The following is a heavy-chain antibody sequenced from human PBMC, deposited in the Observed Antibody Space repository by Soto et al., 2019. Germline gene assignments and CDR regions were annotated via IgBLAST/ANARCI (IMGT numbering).Heavy chain of an antibody. Sequence: QVQLQESGPGLVKPSGTLSLTCAVSGGSISSSNWWSWVRQPPGKGLEWIGEIYHSGSTNYNPSLKRRGNISVDKSKKQFSLKLSSVTGADTAVYYCAGIVGGGGYGAFYIWGQGTIVTVSS. D-gene: IGHD1-26*01. CDR1: GGSISSSNW. CDR3: AGIVGGGGYGAFYI. J-gene: IGHJ3*02. CDR2: IYHSGST. V-gene: IGHV4-4*02.